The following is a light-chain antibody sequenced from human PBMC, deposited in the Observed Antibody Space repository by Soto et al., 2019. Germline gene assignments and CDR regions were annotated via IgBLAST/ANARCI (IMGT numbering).Light chain of an antibody. J-gene: IGKJ1*01. V-gene: IGKV3-15*01. CDR1: QSVGSN. CDR3: QQYGSSPT. CDR2: GAS. Sequence: EIVMTQSPATLSVSPGERATLSCRASQSVGSNLAWYQLKPGQAPRLLIYGASTRATGIPARFSGSGSGTDFTLTISRLEPEDFAVYYCQQYGSSPTFGQGTKVEIK.